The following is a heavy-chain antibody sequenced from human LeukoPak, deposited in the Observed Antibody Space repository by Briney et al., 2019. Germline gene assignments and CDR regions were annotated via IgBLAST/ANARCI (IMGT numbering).Heavy chain of an antibody. CDR2: ITYDGSSE. Sequence: GTSLRLPCVASGFTFSNYGMHWVRQAPGKGLEWVATITYDGSSEYYADSAKDRFTVSRDNSKNTLYLQMSSLKTEDTAVYYCAKRGDGGHKSLEYWGQGTLVIVSS. V-gene: IGHV3-30*18. CDR3: AKRGDGGHKSLEY. D-gene: IGHD3-16*01. J-gene: IGHJ4*02. CDR1: GFTFSNYG.